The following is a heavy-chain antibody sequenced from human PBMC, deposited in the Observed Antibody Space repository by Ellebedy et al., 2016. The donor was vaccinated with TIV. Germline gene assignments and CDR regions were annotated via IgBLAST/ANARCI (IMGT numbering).Heavy chain of an antibody. V-gene: IGHV1-46*01. J-gene: IGHJ4*02. D-gene: IGHD6-19*01. CDR1: GYTFTTYF. Sequence: ASVKVSCKASGYTFTTYFMHWVRQAPGQGLEWMGIISPSDGLTGYAQKFQGRVTMSSDTSTKTVYLELSSLRSEDTAVYYCARMWLGGTFDYWGQGTLVTVSS. CDR2: ISPSDGLT. CDR3: ARMWLGGTFDY.